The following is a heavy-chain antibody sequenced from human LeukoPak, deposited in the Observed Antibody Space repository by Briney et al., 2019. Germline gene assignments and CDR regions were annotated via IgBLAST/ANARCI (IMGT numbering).Heavy chain of an antibody. CDR3: ATDVIGGAVSF. V-gene: IGHV3-23*01. J-gene: IGHJ4*02. CDR2: ISVSGGST. Sequence: GGSLRLSCAASGFTLSSYAMSWVRQAPGKGLDWVSIISVSGGSTYYADSVKGRFTISRDTSKNTLYLQMNSLKGEDTAIYYCATDVIGGAVSFWGQGTLVAVSS. D-gene: IGHD3-16*02. CDR1: GFTLSSYA.